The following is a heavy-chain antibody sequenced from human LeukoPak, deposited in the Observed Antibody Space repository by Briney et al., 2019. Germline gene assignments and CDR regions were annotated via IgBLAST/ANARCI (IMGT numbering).Heavy chain of an antibody. J-gene: IGHJ4*02. CDR2: IIPIFGTA. V-gene: IGHV1-69*13. CDR3: ARDGEGPRVTFFDY. Sequence: ASVKVSCKASGGTFSSYAISWVRQAPGQGLEWMGGIIPIFGTANYAQKFQGRVTITADESTSTAYMELSSLRSEDTAVYYCARDGEGPRVTFFDYWGQGTLVTVSS. D-gene: IGHD4-23*01. CDR1: GGTFSSYA.